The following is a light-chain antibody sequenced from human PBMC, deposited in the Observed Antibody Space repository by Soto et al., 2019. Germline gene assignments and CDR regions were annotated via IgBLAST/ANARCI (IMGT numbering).Light chain of an antibody. V-gene: IGLV2-14*03. J-gene: IGLJ1*01. Sequence: QSALTQPASVSGSPGQSIAISCTGTSSDVGAYDFVSWYQQHPDKAPKLLIYEVSNRPSGASDRFSGSKSVNTATLTISGLQAEDEADYYCSSHTTSNTRVFGTGTKVTVL. CDR3: SSHTTSNTRV. CDR2: EVS. CDR1: SSDVGAYDF.